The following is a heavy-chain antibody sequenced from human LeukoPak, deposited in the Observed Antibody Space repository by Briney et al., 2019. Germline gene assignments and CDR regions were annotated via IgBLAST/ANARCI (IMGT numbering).Heavy chain of an antibody. J-gene: IGHJ6*02. CDR3: AREGEMATITGYYYYGMDV. CDR1: GFTFSSYS. Sequence: PGGSLRLSCAASGFTFSSYSMNWVRQAPGKGLEWVSSISSSSSYIYYADSVKGRFTISRDNAKNSLYLQMNSLRAEDTAVYYCAREGEMATITGYYYYGMDVWGQGTTVTVSS. D-gene: IGHD5-24*01. CDR2: ISSSSSYI. V-gene: IGHV3-21*01.